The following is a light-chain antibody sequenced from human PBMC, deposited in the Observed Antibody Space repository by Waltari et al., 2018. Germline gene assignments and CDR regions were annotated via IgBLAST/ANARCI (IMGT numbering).Light chain of an antibody. J-gene: IGKJ5*01. V-gene: IGKV2-28*01. CDR3: MEALQSVT. CDR2: LGS. CDR1: QSLLESNGYYY. Sequence: DIVMTQSPLYLSVSPGEPASISCRSSQSLLESNGYYYLDWYLQKPGQSPQILIYLGSNRASGVPDRFSGSGSGTDFTLKISRVEAEDAGVYYCMEALQSVTFGQGTRLEIK.